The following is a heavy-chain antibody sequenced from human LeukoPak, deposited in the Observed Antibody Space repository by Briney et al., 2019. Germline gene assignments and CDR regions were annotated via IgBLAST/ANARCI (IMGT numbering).Heavy chain of an antibody. V-gene: IGHV1-69*05. Sequence: ASVKVSCKASGGTFSRYAISWVRQAPGQGLEWMGGIIPIFGTANYAQKFQGRVTMTRDTSTSTVYMELSSLRSEDTAVYYCARGRRVNMYEEGNFHDINVDTAMVIDLNFDYWGQGTLVTVSS. CDR1: GGTFSRYA. CDR3: ARGRRVNMYEEGNFHDINVDTAMVIDLNFDY. J-gene: IGHJ4*02. CDR2: IIPIFGTA. D-gene: IGHD5-18*01.